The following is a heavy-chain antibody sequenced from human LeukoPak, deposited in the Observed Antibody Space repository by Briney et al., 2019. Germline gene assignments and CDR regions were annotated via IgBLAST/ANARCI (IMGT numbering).Heavy chain of an antibody. J-gene: IGHJ4*02. CDR1: GFSLSTRGMC. V-gene: IGHV2-70*11. CDR2: IDWDDDK. D-gene: IGHD6-19*01. CDR3: ARIQVAVAGLDY. Sequence: SAPALVKPTQTLTLTCTFSGFSLSTRGMCVSWIRQPTGKALEWPARIDWDDDKYYSTSLKTRLTISKDTSKNQVVLTMTNMDPVDTATYYCARIQVAVAGLDYWGQGTLVTVSS.